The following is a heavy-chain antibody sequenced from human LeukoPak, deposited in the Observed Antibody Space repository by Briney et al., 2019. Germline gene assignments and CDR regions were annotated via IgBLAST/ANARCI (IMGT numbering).Heavy chain of an antibody. V-gene: IGHV1-2*02. CDR2: INPNSGGT. Sequence: SVKVSCKASGYTFTGYYMHWVRQAPGQGLEWMGWINPNSGGTNYAQKFQGRVTMTRDTFISTAYMELSRLRSDDTAVYYCARDPLVKWFGEPTIDYWGQGTLVTVSS. CDR3: ARDPLVKWFGEPTIDY. D-gene: IGHD3-10*01. CDR1: GYTFTGYY. J-gene: IGHJ4*02.